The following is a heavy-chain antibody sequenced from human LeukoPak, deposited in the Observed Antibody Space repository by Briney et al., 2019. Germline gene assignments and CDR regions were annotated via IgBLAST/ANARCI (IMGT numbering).Heavy chain of an antibody. D-gene: IGHD1-14*01. Sequence: SETLSLTCTVSGGSISSYYWSWIRQPPGKGLEWIGYIYYSGSTNYNPSLQSRVTISVDTSKNQFSLKLSSVTAADTAVYYCAREAPGGYAFYIWGQGTIGTGSS. J-gene: IGHJ3*02. CDR1: GGSISSYY. V-gene: IGHV4-59*01. CDR3: AREAPGGYAFYI. CDR2: IYYSGST.